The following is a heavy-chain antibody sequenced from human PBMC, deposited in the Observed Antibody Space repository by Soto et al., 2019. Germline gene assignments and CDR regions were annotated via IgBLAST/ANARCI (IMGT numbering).Heavy chain of an antibody. V-gene: IGHV3-30*18. CDR3: AKPEYSSSFWFDP. D-gene: IGHD6-6*01. CDR1: GFTFSSYG. J-gene: IGHJ5*02. CDR2: ISYDGSNK. Sequence: GGSLRLSCAASGFTFSSYGMHWVRQAPGKGLEWVAVISYDGSNKYYADSVKGRFTISRDNSKNTLYLQMNSLRAEDTAVYYCAKPEYSSSFWFDPWGQGTLVTVSS.